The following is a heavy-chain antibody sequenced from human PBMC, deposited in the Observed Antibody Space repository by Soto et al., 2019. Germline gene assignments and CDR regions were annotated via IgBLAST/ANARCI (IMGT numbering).Heavy chain of an antibody. Sequence: GGSLRLSCAASGFTFSSYGMHWVRQAPGKGLEWVAVISYDGSNKYYADSVKGRFTISRDNSKNTLYLQMNSLRAEDTAVYYCAKDTKRGYSGYEPFFDYWGQGTLVTVSS. J-gene: IGHJ4*02. CDR3: AKDTKRGYSGYEPFFDY. V-gene: IGHV3-30*18. D-gene: IGHD5-12*01. CDR2: ISYDGSNK. CDR1: GFTFSSYG.